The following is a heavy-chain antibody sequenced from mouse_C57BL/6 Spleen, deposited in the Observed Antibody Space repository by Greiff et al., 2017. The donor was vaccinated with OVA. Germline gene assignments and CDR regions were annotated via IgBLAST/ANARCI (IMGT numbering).Heavy chain of an antibody. CDR2: IYPGDGDT. D-gene: IGHD2-5*01. J-gene: IGHJ4*01. CDR1: GYAFSSSW. CDR3: ARDYSNFYYYAMDY. V-gene: IGHV1-82*01. Sequence: VQLQQSGPELVKPGASVKISCKASGYAFSSSWMNWVKQRPGKGLEWIGRIYPGDGDTNYNGKFKGKATLTADKSSSTAYMQLSSLTSEDSAVYFCARDYSNFYYYAMDYWGQGTSVTVSS.